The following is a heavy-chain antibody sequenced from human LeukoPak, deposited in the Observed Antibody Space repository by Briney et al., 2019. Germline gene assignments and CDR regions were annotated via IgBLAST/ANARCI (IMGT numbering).Heavy chain of an antibody. CDR3: ARTRGYCSGGSCYSDY. D-gene: IGHD2-15*01. J-gene: IGHJ4*02. CDR1: GGSFSGYY. Sequence: SETLSLTCAVYGGSFSGYYWSWIRQPPGKGLEWIGEINHSGSTNYNPSLKSRVTISVDTSKNQFSLKLSSVTAADTAVYYCARTRGYCSGGSCYSDYWGQGTLVTVSS. CDR2: INHSGST. V-gene: IGHV4-34*01.